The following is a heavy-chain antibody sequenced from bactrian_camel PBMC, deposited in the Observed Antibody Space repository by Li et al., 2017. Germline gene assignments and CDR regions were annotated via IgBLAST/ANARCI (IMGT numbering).Heavy chain of an antibody. CDR2: IFTGGTSP. Sequence: HVQLVESGGGSVQAGGSLRLSCSVSGTTDCVAWFRQAPGEGREGVAVIFTGGTSPYYVASVKGRFTISQDNAKNTLYLQMNSLKPEDTATYYCAADGPPGFCYGLDSGVSFKYWGQGTQVTVS. CDR3: AADGPPGFCYGLDSGVSFKY. J-gene: IGHJ4*01. D-gene: IGHD3*01. CDR1: GTTDC. V-gene: IGHV3S1*01.